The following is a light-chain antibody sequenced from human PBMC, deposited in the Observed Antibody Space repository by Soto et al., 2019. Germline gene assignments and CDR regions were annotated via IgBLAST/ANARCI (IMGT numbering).Light chain of an antibody. CDR2: EVN. J-gene: IGLJ3*02. V-gene: IGLV2-14*01. CDR1: SRDVGGYNY. CDR3: STWDDSLNGWV. Sequence: QSALTQPASVSGSPGQSITISCTGTSRDVGGYNYVSWYQQHPGKAPKVMIYEVNNRPSGVSDRFSASKSGTSASLAISGLQSADEADYYCSTWDDSLNGWVFGGGTKLTVL.